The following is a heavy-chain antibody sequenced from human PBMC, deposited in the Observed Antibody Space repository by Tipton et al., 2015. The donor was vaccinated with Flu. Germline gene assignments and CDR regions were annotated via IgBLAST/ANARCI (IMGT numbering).Heavy chain of an antibody. CDR3: VRGGPSYWYFVL. V-gene: IGHV6-1*01. CDR2: TYYRSKWYN. D-gene: IGHD1-26*01. J-gene: IGHJ2*01. CDR1: GDSVSSNSAA. Sequence: GLVKPSQTLSLTCAISGDSVSSNSAAWNWIRQSPSRGLEWLGRTYYRSKWYNDYAVSVKSRITINSDTSRTRFSLQLNSVTPEDTAVYYCVRGGPSYWYFVLWGRGTLVTVSS.